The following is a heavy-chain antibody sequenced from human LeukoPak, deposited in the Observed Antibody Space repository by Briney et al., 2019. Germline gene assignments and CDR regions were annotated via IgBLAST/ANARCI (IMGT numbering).Heavy chain of an antibody. CDR2: IYYSGST. CDR1: GGSISSYY. Sequence: PSETLSLTCTVSGGSISSYYWSWIRQPPGKGLEWIGYIYYSGSTNYNPSLKSRVTISVDTSKNQFSLKLSSVTAADTAVYYCARFFGGGYCGSTSCFYFDYWGQGTLVTVSS. J-gene: IGHJ4*02. V-gene: IGHV4-59*01. D-gene: IGHD2-2*01. CDR3: ARFFGGGYCGSTSCFYFDY.